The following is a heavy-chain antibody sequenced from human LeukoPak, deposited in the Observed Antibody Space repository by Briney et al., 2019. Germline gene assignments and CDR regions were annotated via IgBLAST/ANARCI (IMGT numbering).Heavy chain of an antibody. J-gene: IGHJ6*02. CDR3: ARLPAMVRGIYYYGMDV. CDR2: IYYSGST. Sequence: SETLSLTCTVSGRPISSYYWSWIRQPPGKGLEWIGYIYYSGSTNYNPSLKSRVTISVDTSKNQFSLKLSSVTAADTAMYYCARLPAMVRGIYYYGMDVWGQGTTVTVSS. V-gene: IGHV4-59*08. D-gene: IGHD3-10*01. CDR1: GRPISSYY.